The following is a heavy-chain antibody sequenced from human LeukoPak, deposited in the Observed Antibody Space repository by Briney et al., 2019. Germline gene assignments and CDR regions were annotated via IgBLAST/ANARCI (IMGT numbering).Heavy chain of an antibody. CDR2: INHSGST. D-gene: IGHD3-16*02. Sequence: SETLSLTCAVYGGSFSGYYWSWIRQPPGKGLEWIGEINHSGSTNYNPSLKSRVTISVDTSKNQFSLKLSSVTAADTTVYYCASRGSLSSTNFDYWGQGTLVTVSS. CDR1: GGSFSGYY. V-gene: IGHV4-34*01. J-gene: IGHJ4*02. CDR3: ASRGSLSSTNFDY.